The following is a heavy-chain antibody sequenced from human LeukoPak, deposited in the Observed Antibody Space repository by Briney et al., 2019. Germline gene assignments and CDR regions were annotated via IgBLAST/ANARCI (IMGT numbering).Heavy chain of an antibody. V-gene: IGHV3-23*01. J-gene: IGHJ4*02. CDR1: GFTFSSNG. CDR2: ISGSGDKT. Sequence: GRSLSLSCAASGFTFSSNGMSWVRKAPGKGLEWVSSISGSGDKTYYADSVKGRFTISRDNSKSTMYLQMNSLRAEDTAVYHCAKTNGYYDLWGQGTLVIVSS. D-gene: IGHD3-22*01. CDR3: AKTNGYYDL.